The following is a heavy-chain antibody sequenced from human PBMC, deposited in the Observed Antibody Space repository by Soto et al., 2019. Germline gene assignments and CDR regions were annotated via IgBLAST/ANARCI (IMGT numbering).Heavy chain of an antibody. CDR2: INPNSGGT. D-gene: IGHD3-22*01. CDR3: AVYDSSGPGAFDI. CDR1: GYTFTGYY. Sequence: ASVKVSCKASGYTFTGYYMHWGRQAPGQGLEWMGWINPNSGGTNYAQKFQGWVTMTRDTSISTAYMELSRPRSDDTAVYYCAVYDSSGPGAFDIWRQGTMVTVSS. J-gene: IGHJ3*02. V-gene: IGHV1-2*04.